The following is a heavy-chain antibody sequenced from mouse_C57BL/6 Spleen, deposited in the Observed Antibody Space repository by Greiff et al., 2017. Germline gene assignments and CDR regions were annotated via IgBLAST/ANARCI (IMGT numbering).Heavy chain of an antibody. CDR2: ISSGSSTI. Sequence: EVQVVESGGGLVKPGGSLKLSCEASGFTFSDYGMHWVRQAPEKGLEWVAYISSGSSTIYYADTVKGRFTISRDNAKNTLLLQMTSLRSEDTAMYYCARGPTVVAPPFAYWGQGTLVTVSA. V-gene: IGHV5-17*01. CDR1: GFTFSDYG. J-gene: IGHJ3*01. D-gene: IGHD1-1*01. CDR3: ARGPTVVAPPFAY.